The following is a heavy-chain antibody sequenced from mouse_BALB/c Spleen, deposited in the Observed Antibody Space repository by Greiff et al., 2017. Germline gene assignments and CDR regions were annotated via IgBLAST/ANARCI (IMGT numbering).Heavy chain of an antibody. J-gene: IGHJ1*01. Sequence: EVKLMESGAELVRPGALVKLSCKASGFNIKDYYMHWVKQRPEQGLEWIGWIDPENGNTIYDPKFQGKASITADTSSNTAYLQLSSLTSEDTAVYYCARRDYSYWYFDVWGAGTTVTVSS. CDR3: ARRDYSYWYFDV. V-gene: IGHV14-1*02. CDR1: GFNIKDYY. D-gene: IGHD2-13*01. CDR2: IDPENGNT.